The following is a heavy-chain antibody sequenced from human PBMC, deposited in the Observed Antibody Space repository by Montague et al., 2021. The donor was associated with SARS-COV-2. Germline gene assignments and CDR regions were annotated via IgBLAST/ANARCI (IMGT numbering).Heavy chain of an antibody. D-gene: IGHD3-9*01. CDR1: GFTFSKYS. J-gene: IGHJ3*01. Sequence: SLRLSCAASGFTFSKYSMNWVRQAPGKGLEWVSSISTSSLYIYYAASVKGRFTISRANAKNSLYLQMNSLRAEDTAVYYCARDRVLQFFDLDDAFDLWGQGTMVTVSS. V-gene: IGHV3-21*06. CDR3: ARDRVLQFFDLDDAFDL. CDR2: ISTSSLYI.